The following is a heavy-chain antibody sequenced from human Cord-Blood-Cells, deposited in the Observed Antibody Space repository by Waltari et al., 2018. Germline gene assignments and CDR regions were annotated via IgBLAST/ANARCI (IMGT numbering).Heavy chain of an antibody. CDR2: INPNSGGT. Sequence: QVQLVQSGAEVKKPGASVKVSCKASGYTFTGYYMHWVRQAPGQGLEWMGGINPNSGGTNYAEECQGRVTMTRDTSISTAYVELSRLRSDDTAVYYCARVAYGSGSYAFDIWGQGTMVTVSS. CDR1: GYTFTGYY. J-gene: IGHJ3*02. CDR3: ARVAYGSGSYAFDI. V-gene: IGHV1-2*02. D-gene: IGHD3-10*01.